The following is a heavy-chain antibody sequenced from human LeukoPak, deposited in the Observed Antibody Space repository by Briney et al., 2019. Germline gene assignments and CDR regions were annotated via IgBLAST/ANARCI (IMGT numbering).Heavy chain of an antibody. J-gene: IGHJ4*02. Sequence: ASVKVSCKVSGYTFTSYYMHWVRQAPGQGLEWMGITNPSGGSTSYAQKFQGRVTMTRDMSTSTVYMELSSLRSEDTAVYYCAREGYYYDSSGYYLDYWGQGTLVTVSS. D-gene: IGHD3-22*01. CDR2: TNPSGGST. CDR1: GYTFTSYY. V-gene: IGHV1-46*01. CDR3: AREGYYYDSSGYYLDY.